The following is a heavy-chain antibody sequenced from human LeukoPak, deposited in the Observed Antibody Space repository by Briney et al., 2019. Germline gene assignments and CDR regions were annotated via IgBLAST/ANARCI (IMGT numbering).Heavy chain of an antibody. Sequence: SETLSLTCTVSGGSISSYYWSWIRQPPGKGLEWIGYIYYSGSTNYNPSLKSRVTISVDTSKNQFSLKLSPVTAADTAVYYCARHGRRSLRGYDYWGQGTLVTVSS. V-gene: IGHV4-59*08. J-gene: IGHJ4*02. CDR3: ARHGRRSLRGYDY. CDR1: GGSISSYY. D-gene: IGHD5-12*01. CDR2: IYYSGST.